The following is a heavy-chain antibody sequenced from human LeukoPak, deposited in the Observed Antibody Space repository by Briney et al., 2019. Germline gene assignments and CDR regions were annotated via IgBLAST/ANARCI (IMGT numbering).Heavy chain of an antibody. J-gene: IGHJ5*02. D-gene: IGHD4-17*01. V-gene: IGHV3-48*01. Sequence: GGSLRLSCAASGFTFSSYSMNWVRQAPGKGLEWVSYIGSSSSTIYYGDSVKGRFTISRDNAKNSLYLQMNSLRVEDTAVYYCARGGMTTANNWFDPWGQGTLVTVSS. CDR2: IGSSSSTI. CDR3: ARGGMTTANNWFDP. CDR1: GFTFSSYS.